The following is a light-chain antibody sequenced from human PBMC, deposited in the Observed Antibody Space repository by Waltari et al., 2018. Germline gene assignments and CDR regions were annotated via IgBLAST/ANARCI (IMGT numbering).Light chain of an antibody. Sequence: EIVMTQSPDTLSVSPGERVALSCRASQSVGGDLAWYQQKPGQAPSLLIYAASTRATAIPASVSGGGSGTEFTLTISSLQSEDFAVYYCQQYNKWPLTFGQGTKVEIK. V-gene: IGKV3-15*01. CDR3: QQYNKWPLT. J-gene: IGKJ1*01. CDR1: QSVGGD. CDR2: AAS.